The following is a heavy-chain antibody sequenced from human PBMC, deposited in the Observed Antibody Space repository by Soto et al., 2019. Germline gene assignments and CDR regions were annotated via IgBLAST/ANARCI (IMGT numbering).Heavy chain of an antibody. V-gene: IGHV3-74*01. CDR2: INDDGSST. Sequence: EVQLVESGGGLLQPGGSLRLSCAASGFTFSMYWMHWVRQVPRKGPEWVSRINDDGSSTNYADSVKCRLTISRDNAKNTLNLQMNDLRAEDTAVYYCTSGPRSTSTGTGAFWGQGALVTVAS. J-gene: IGHJ4*02. CDR1: GFTFSMYW. D-gene: IGHD1-1*01. CDR3: TSGPRSTSTGTGAF.